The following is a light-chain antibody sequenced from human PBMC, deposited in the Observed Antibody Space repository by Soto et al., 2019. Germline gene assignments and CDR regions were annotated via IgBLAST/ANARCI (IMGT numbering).Light chain of an antibody. Sequence: LSPGERATLSCRASQSINSNYLAWYQQKPGQAPRLLIYGASYRATGIPDRFSGSGSGTDFTLTISRLEPEDFAVYYCQQYGSSPRTFGQGTKVDIK. V-gene: IGKV3-20*01. J-gene: IGKJ1*01. CDR3: QQYGSSPRT. CDR1: QSINSNY. CDR2: GAS.